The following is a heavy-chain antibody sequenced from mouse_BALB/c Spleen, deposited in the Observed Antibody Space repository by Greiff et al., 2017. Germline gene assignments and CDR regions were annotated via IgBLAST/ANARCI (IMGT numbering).Heavy chain of an antibody. D-gene: IGHD2-1*01. Sequence: EVQLQESGGGLVQPGGSRKLSCAASGFTFSSFGMHWVRQAPEKGLEWVAYISSGSSTIYYADTVKGRFTISRDNPKNTLFLQMTSLRSEDTAMYYCARSEAQYGNYVWFAYWGQGTLVTVSA. V-gene: IGHV5-17*02. CDR1: GFTFSSFG. CDR2: ISSGSSTI. CDR3: ARSEAQYGNYVWFAY. J-gene: IGHJ3*01.